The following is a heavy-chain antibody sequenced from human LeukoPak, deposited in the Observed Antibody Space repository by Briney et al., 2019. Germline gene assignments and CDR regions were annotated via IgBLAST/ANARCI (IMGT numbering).Heavy chain of an antibody. Sequence: GGSLRLSCAASGFTFSNAWMSWVRQAPGKGLEWVGRIKSKTDGGTTDYAAPVKGRFTISRDDSKNTLYLQMNSLKTEDTAVYYCTTHYGDYEVQDYWGQRTLVTVSS. J-gene: IGHJ4*02. CDR3: TTHYGDYEVQDY. CDR1: GFTFSNAW. D-gene: IGHD4-17*01. CDR2: IKSKTDGGTT. V-gene: IGHV3-15*01.